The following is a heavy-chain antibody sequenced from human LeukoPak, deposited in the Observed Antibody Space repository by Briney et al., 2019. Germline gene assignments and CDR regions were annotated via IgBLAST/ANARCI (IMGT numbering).Heavy chain of an antibody. J-gene: IGHJ4*02. CDR2: INSDGSST. Sequence: GGSLRLSCAASGFTFSSYWMHWVRQAPGKGLVWVSRINSDGSSTSYADSVKGRFTISRDNAKNTLYLQMNSLRAEDTAVYYCAKEGLLVVITYYFDYWGQGTLVTVSS. D-gene: IGHD3-22*01. CDR1: GFTFSSYW. V-gene: IGHV3-74*01. CDR3: AKEGLLVVITYYFDY.